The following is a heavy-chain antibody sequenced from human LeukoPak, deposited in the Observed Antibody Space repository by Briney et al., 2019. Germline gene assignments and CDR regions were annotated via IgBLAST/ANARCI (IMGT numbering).Heavy chain of an antibody. V-gene: IGHV4-39*01. Sequence: PSETLSLTCTVSGGSVSSSRYYWGWIRQPPGKGLEWIGSIYHSGSTYYNPSLKSRVTFSVDTSKNQFSLKLSSVTAADTAVYYCARIASFASGSYYEDYWGRGTLVTVSS. CDR1: GGSVSSSRYY. CDR3: ARIASFASGSYYEDY. CDR2: IYHSGST. D-gene: IGHD3-10*01. J-gene: IGHJ4*02.